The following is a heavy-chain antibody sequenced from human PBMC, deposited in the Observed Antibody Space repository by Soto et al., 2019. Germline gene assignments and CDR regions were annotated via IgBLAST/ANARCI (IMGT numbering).Heavy chain of an antibody. CDR2: IFSNDEK. D-gene: IGHD6-19*01. Sequence: QVTLKESGPVLVRPTETLTLTCTVSGFSLSNAKMGVSWIRQPPGKALEWLAHIFSNDEKSYNTSLQNRLTISDDTSKSQVVLTMTNTDPADTATSYCARRRSGWFLSDAWGQGTRVTVSS. CDR1: GFSLSNAKMG. CDR3: ARRRSGWFLSDA. V-gene: IGHV2-26*01. J-gene: IGHJ5*02.